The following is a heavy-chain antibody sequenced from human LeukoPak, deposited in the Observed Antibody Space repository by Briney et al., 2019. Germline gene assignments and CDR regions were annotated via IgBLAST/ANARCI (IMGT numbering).Heavy chain of an antibody. D-gene: IGHD3-10*01. V-gene: IGHV3-30*18. Sequence: HPGGSLRLSCAASGFTFSSYGMHWVRQAPGKGLEWVAVISYDGSNKYYADSVKGRFTISRDNSKNTLYLQMNSLRAEDTAVYYCAKDLREITMVRGVIVYYYYGMDVWGQGTTVTVSS. J-gene: IGHJ6*02. CDR1: GFTFSSYG. CDR2: ISYDGSNK. CDR3: AKDLREITMVRGVIVYYYYGMDV.